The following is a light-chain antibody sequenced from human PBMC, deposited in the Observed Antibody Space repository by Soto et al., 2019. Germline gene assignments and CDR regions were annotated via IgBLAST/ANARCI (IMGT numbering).Light chain of an antibody. CDR2: TAP. V-gene: IGKV1-5*03. CDR3: QQYSTYSIT. CDR1: QSISHW. J-gene: IGKJ4*01. Sequence: DIQMTQSPSTLSASVGDRVTITCRASQSISHWLAWYQQKPGKAPTVLIYTAPTLESGVPSRFSGSGSGTGFTLTISSLQPDDFATYYCQQYSTYSITFGGGTKVEMK.